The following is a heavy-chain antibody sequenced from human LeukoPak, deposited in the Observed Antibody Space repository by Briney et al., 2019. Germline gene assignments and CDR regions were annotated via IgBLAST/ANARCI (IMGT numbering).Heavy chain of an antibody. Sequence: GGSLRLSCAASGFTFRSYAMSWVREAPGKGVERGSDISGSGGSTYYADSVKGGFTISRDSTKKTLYMQMNSLRAEDTAVYYCAKEEHIGYVPYYFDYWGQGTLVTVSS. CDR2: ISGSGGST. D-gene: IGHD5-12*01. V-gene: IGHV3-23*01. CDR3: AKEEHIGYVPYYFDY. CDR1: GFTFRSYA. J-gene: IGHJ4*02.